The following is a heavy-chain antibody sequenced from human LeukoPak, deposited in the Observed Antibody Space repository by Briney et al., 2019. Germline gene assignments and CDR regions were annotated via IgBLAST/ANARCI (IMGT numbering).Heavy chain of an antibody. CDR3: ARGLYYDRSGYYYKGNWFDP. V-gene: IGHV3-21*01. J-gene: IGHJ5*02. Sequence: GGSLRLSCAGSGFTFSSYTMNWVRQAPGQGLEWVSSISPSGRSTWNADSVKGRFTISRDNAKNTLYLQMNSLRAEDTAVYYCARGLYYDRSGYYYKGNWFDPWGQGTLVTVSS. D-gene: IGHD3-22*01. CDR2: ISPSGRST. CDR1: GFTFSSYT.